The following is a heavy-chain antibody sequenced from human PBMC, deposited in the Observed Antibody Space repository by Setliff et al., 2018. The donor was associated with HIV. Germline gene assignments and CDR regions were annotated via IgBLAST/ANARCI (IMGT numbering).Heavy chain of an antibody. CDR3: ARVPTGVVTGSHFDS. CDR2: IIPIIGIA. D-gene: IGHD5-18*01. V-gene: IGHV1-69*10. Sequence: SVKVSCKASGGTFSSYAISWVRQAPGQGLEWMGGIIPIIGIANYAQKFQGGVTITADKSTSTVYMELRSLRSEDTAIYYCARVPTGVVTGSHFDSWGQGTLVTVSS. CDR1: GGTFSSYA. J-gene: IGHJ4*02.